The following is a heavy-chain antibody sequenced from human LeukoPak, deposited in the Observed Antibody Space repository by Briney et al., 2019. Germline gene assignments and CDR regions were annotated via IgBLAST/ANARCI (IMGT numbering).Heavy chain of an antibody. V-gene: IGHV3-23*01. CDR1: GFTFSSYG. D-gene: IGHD1-14*01. J-gene: IGHJ3*02. CDR2: ISGSGGST. CDR3: AARSDAFDI. Sequence: GGSLRLSCAASGFTFSSYGMSWVRQAPGKGLEWVSAISGSGGSTYYADSVKGRFTISRDNYKNTLFLQMNSLRAEDTALYYCAARSDAFDIWGQGTMVTVSS.